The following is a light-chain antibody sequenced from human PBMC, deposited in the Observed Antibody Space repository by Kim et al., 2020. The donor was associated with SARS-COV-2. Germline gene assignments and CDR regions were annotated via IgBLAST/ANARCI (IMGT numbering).Light chain of an antibody. J-gene: IGKJ2*01. CDR1: QSISSY. CDR2: AAS. CDR3: KQSYSTPYT. Sequence: DIQMTQSPSSLSASVGDRVTITCRASQSISSYLNWYQQKPGKAPKLLIYAASSLQSGVPSRFSGSGSGTYFTLTISSLQPEDFATYYCKQSYSTPYTFGQGTTLEI. V-gene: IGKV1-39*01.